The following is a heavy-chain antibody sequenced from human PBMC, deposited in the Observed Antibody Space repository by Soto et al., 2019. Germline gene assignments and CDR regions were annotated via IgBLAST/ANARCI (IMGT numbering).Heavy chain of an antibody. V-gene: IGHV3-23*01. CDR3: AKRYDILTGYSYPADFDP. CDR2: ISGSGGST. Sequence: EVQLLESGGGLVQPGGSLRLSCAASGFTFSSYAMSWVRQAPGKGLEWVSAISGSGGSTYYADSVKGRFTISRDNSKNTLYLQMNGLRAEDTAVYYCAKRYDILTGYSYPADFDPWGQGTLVTVSS. J-gene: IGHJ5*02. CDR1: GFTFSSYA. D-gene: IGHD3-9*01.